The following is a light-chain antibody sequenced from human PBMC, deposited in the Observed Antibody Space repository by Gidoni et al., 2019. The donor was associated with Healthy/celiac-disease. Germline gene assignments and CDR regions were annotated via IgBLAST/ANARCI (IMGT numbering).Light chain of an antibody. V-gene: IGKV1-6*01. CDR2: AAS. CDR3: LQDYNYPFT. CDR1: QGIRND. J-gene: IGKJ3*01. Sequence: AIPMTQSPSSLSASVGDRVTITCRASQGIRNDLGWYQQKPGKAPKLLIYAASSLQSGVPSRFSGSGSGTDFTLTISSLQPEEFATYYCLQDYNYPFTFGPGTKVDIK.